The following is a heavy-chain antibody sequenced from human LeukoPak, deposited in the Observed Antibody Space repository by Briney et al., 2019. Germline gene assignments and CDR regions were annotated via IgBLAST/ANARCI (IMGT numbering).Heavy chain of an antibody. CDR3: ATANVSIAAAGFDY. J-gene: IGHJ4*02. V-gene: IGHV1-24*01. CDR1: GNSLIYLS. D-gene: IGHD6-13*01. CDR2: FDPEHGET. Sequence: ASVKVSCKVSGNSLIYLSMHWVRQAPGKGLEWMGGFDPEHGETVYAQKFQGRLTMTEDTSTHTAYMELSSLRSDDTAVYYCATANVSIAAAGFDYWGQGTLVTVSS.